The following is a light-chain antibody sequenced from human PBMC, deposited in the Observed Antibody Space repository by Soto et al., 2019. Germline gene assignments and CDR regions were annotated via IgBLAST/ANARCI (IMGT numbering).Light chain of an antibody. V-gene: IGKV3-15*01. CDR3: QHYSNWQTWT. CDR1: QTVSSN. Sequence: EIVLTHSPATLSVFPGERATLSCRASQTVSSNLAWYQQKPGQAPRLLIYGASTRAIDIPARFSGSGSETEFTLTISSLQSEDFAVYYCQHYSNWQTWTFGQGTKVDIK. J-gene: IGKJ1*01. CDR2: GAS.